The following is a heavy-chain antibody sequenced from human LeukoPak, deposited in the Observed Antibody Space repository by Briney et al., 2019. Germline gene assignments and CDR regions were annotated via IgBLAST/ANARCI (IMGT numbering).Heavy chain of an antibody. V-gene: IGHV1-18*01. Sequence: ASVKVSCKASGYTFTSYGISWVRQAPGQGLEWMGWINAYNGNTNYAQKLQGRVTMTTDTSTSTAYMELRSLRSDDTAVYYCAAVGVVVAATPYYFDYWGQGTLVTVSS. J-gene: IGHJ4*02. CDR3: AAVGVVVAATPYYFDY. CDR2: INAYNGNT. CDR1: GYTFTSYG. D-gene: IGHD2-15*01.